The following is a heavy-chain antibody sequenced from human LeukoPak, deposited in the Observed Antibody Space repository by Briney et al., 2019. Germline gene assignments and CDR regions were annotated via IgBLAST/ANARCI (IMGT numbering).Heavy chain of an antibody. Sequence: SETLSLTCPVSVCSITTHYWTGIRQPPAKGLEGIGHIHYSWSTKYNPSLQSRVTISVDTSKNQFSLNLTSVTAADTDVYYCAGPAQTPGGNSPFDHWGQGTLVTVSS. J-gene: IGHJ4*02. CDR2: IHYSWST. V-gene: IGHV4-59*11. CDR3: AGPAQTPGGNSPFDH. CDR1: VCSITTHY. D-gene: IGHD4-23*01.